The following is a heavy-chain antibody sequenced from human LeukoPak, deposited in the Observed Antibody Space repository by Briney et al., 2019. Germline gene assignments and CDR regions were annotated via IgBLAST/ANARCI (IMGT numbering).Heavy chain of an antibody. CDR2: INSDGSNT. CDR3: ARDGFGGSYSY. Sequence: GRSLRLSCEASGFTLSSYWVHWVRQGPGKGLVWVSSINSDGSNTIYADSVKGRFTISRDNAKNTVYLQMNSLRDEDTAVYYCARDGFGGSYSYWGQGTLVTVSS. D-gene: IGHD1-26*01. V-gene: IGHV3-74*01. J-gene: IGHJ4*02. CDR1: GFTLSSYW.